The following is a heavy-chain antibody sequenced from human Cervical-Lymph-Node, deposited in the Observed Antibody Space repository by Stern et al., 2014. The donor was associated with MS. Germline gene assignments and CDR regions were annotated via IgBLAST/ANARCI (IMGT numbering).Heavy chain of an antibody. D-gene: IGHD2-2*01. CDR1: GFSLSNARMG. CDR2: IFLNDEK. CDR3: ARIIQTHIVVVPAWFDP. Sequence: QVTLKESGPVLVKPTETLTLTCTVSGFSLSNARMGVSWIRQPPGKALEXLAQIFLNDEKSYSTSLKSRLTISKDTSKSQVVLTMTNMDPVDTATYYCARIIQTHIVVVPAWFDPWGQGTLVTVSS. V-gene: IGHV2-26*01. J-gene: IGHJ5*02.